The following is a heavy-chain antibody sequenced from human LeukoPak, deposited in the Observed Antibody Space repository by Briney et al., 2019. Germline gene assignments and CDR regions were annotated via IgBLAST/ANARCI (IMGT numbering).Heavy chain of an antibody. CDR2: IYSGGST. D-gene: IGHD3-22*01. CDR1: GFTVSSNY. CDR3: ADSSGYYLLLN. J-gene: IGHJ4*02. Sequence: PGGSLRLSCAASGFTVSSNYMSWVRQAPGKGLEWVSVIYSGGSTYYADSVKGRFTISRDNSKNTLYLQMNSLRAEDTAVYYCADSSGYYLLLNWGQGTLVTVSS. V-gene: IGHV3-53*05.